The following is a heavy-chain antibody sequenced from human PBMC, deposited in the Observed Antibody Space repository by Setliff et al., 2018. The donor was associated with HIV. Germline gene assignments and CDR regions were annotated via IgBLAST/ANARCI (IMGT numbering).Heavy chain of an antibody. Sequence: GASVKVSCKASGYTFTNYGFSWVRQAPGQGLEWMGWISTYNTNTKYAQNLQGRVTLTTDTSTSTAYMELRSLRSDDTAVYYCAVKPSETLYKRFGDLFEGEGRYYHYYYYMDVWGKGTTVTVSS. CDR3: AVKPSETLYKRFGDLFEGEGRYYHYYYYMDV. CDR1: GYTFTNYG. J-gene: IGHJ6*03. CDR2: ISTYNTNT. D-gene: IGHD3-10*01. V-gene: IGHV1-18*01.